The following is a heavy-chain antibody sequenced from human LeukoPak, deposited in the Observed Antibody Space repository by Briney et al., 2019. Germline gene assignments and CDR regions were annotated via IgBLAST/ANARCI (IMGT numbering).Heavy chain of an antibody. CDR1: GFTFSSYW. J-gene: IGHJ4*02. V-gene: IGHV3-66*01. Sequence: PGGSLRLSCAASGFTFSSYWMHWVRQAPGKGLEWVSVIYSGGSTYYADSVKGRFTISRDNSKNTLYLQMNSLRAEDTAVYYCASPAIAAAGTSPDIDYWGQGTLVTVSS. CDR2: IYSGGST. D-gene: IGHD6-13*01. CDR3: ASPAIAAAGTSPDIDY.